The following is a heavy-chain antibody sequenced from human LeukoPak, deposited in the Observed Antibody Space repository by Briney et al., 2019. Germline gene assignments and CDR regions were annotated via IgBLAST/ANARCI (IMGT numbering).Heavy chain of an antibody. CDR3: ARHQGVVDL. Sequence: SETLSLTCAVYGGSFSGFYWTWIRQPPGKGLEWIGEINHSGSTNYNPSLKSRVTVSVDTSKNQFSLKLSSVTATDTAVYYCARHQGVVDLWGRGSLVTVSS. V-gene: IGHV4-34*01. D-gene: IGHD3-3*01. CDR2: INHSGST. CDR1: GGSFSGFY. J-gene: IGHJ2*01.